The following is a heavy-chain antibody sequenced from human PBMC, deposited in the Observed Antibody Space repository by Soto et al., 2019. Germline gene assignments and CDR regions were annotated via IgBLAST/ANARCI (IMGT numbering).Heavy chain of an antibody. Sequence: SLRLSCAPSGFTFRDYYMSWIRQAPEKVLEWVSYISISCSTIYYADAVKGRFTISRDNAKNSLYLQMKSQRAEETAVYYCARDSRRGHVGSWG. D-gene: IGHD1-26*01. CDR1: GFTFRDYY. CDR2: ISISCSTI. J-gene: IGHJ5*01. V-gene: IGHV3-11*01. CDR3: ARDSRRGHVGS.